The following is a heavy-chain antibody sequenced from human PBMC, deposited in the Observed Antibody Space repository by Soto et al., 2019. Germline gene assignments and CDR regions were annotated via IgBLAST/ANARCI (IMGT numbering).Heavy chain of an antibody. CDR1: GFTFSNAW. D-gene: IGHD3-22*01. Sequence: GGSLRLSCAASGFTFSNAWMNWVRQAPGKGLEWVGRIKSKTDGGTTDYAAPVKGRFTISREDSKNTRYLQMNSLKTEDTAVYYCTTPIGDYYDSRSVWGQGTLVTVSS. CDR2: IKSKTDGGTT. CDR3: TTPIGDYYDSRSV. J-gene: IGHJ4*02. V-gene: IGHV3-15*07.